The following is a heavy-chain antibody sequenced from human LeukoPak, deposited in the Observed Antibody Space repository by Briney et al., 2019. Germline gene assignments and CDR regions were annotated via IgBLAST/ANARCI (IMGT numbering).Heavy chain of an antibody. V-gene: IGHV3-48*04. Sequence: SGGSLRLSCAASGFTFSRYSMNWVRQAPGKGLEWVGYMSSSGHKIQYADSVRGRFSISRDDAKNSLYLQMSSLRAEDSAVYYCVRGPFNFDNYWGQGTLVTVSS. CDR2: MSSSGHKI. CDR1: GFTFSRYS. D-gene: IGHD3-9*01. J-gene: IGHJ4*02. CDR3: VRGPFNFDNY.